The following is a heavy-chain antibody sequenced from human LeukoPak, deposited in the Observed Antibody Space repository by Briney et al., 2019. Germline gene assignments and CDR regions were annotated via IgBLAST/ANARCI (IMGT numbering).Heavy chain of an antibody. Sequence: GGSLRLSCAASGFTFSSYAMSWVRQAPGKGLEWVSAISGSGGSTYYADSVKGRFTISRDNSKSTLYLQMNSLRAEDTAVYYCARYHSSGLDYWGQGTLVTVSS. CDR1: GFTFSSYA. CDR2: ISGSGGST. CDR3: ARYHSSGLDY. J-gene: IGHJ4*02. D-gene: IGHD6-19*01. V-gene: IGHV3-23*01.